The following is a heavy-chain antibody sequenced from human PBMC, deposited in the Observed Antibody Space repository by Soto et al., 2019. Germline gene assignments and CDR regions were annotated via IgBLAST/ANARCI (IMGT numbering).Heavy chain of an antibody. CDR1: GGTFSSYA. Sequence: SVKVSCKASGGTFSSYAISWVRQAPGQGLEWMGGIIPIFGTANYAQKFQGRVTITADESTSTAYMELSSLGSEDTAVYYCARVVRGEGGYYYYYYYGMDVWGQGTTVTVSS. V-gene: IGHV1-69*13. J-gene: IGHJ6*02. D-gene: IGHD3-22*01. CDR2: IIPIFGTA. CDR3: ARVVRGEGGYYYYYYYGMDV.